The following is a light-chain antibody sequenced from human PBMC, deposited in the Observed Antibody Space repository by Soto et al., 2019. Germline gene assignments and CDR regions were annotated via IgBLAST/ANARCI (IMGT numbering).Light chain of an antibody. Sequence: EIVLTQSPGTLSLSPGEIDTLSFSASQSVSSSYLAWYQQKPGQAPRLLIYGASSRATGIPDRFSGSGSGTDFTLTISSLEPEDFAVYYCHQRQYWPPITFGQGTRLEIK. CDR3: HQRQYWPPIT. CDR2: GAS. V-gene: IGKV3D-20*02. J-gene: IGKJ5*01. CDR1: QSVSSSY.